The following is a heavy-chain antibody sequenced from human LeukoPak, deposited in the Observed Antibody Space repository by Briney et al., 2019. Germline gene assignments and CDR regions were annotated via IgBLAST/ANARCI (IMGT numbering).Heavy chain of an antibody. CDR2: IRRDGSRI. CDR3: TRDPHALDF. Sequence: GGSLRLSCAASGFSFSSYSMNWVRQAPRKWLEWISYIRRDGSRIYYADSVEGRFTISRDNAKNSLYLQMDSLRVEDTAVYYCTRDPHALDFWGQGTLVTVSS. V-gene: IGHV3-48*01. D-gene: IGHD2/OR15-2a*01. J-gene: IGHJ4*02. CDR1: GFSFSSYS.